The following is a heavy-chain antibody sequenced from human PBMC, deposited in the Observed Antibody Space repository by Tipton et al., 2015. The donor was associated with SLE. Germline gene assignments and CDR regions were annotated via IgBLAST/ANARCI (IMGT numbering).Heavy chain of an antibody. J-gene: IGHJ4*02. V-gene: IGHV4-61*09. CDR1: GASISRGSYY. Sequence: TLSLTCSVSGASISRGSYYWTWVRQPAEKGLEWIGYLSYSGSTNYNPSLESRVTISVDTSKNQFSLKLSSVTVADTAVYYCATQGYYDSSFDYWGQGTLVTVSS. CDR3: ATQGYYDSSFDY. D-gene: IGHD3-16*01. CDR2: LSYSGST.